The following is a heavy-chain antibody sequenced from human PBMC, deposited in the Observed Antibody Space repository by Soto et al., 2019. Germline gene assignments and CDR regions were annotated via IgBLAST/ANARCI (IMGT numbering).Heavy chain of an antibody. CDR2: IASDVWNK. D-gene: IGHD2-15*01. V-gene: IGHV3-30*18. J-gene: IGHJ4*02. Sequence: QVQLVESGGGVVQPGRSLRLSCAASGFTFSSYGMHWVRQAPGKGLEWVAFIASDVWNKNYADSVKGRFTLSRDNSKKTLSLQINRLRDEDTAVYYFAKDPWRGYCSGGRCSWFDYWGQGTLVTVSS. CDR3: AKDPWRGYCSGGRCSWFDY. CDR1: GFTFSSYG.